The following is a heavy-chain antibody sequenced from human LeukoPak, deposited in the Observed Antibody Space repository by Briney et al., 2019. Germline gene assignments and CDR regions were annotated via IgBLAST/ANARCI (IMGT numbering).Heavy chain of an antibody. CDR3: ARGSFPAYMTTVTTRAFPFDP. CDR2: TYYRSKWYN. J-gene: IGHJ5*02. Sequence: SQTLSLTCAISGDSVSSNSAAWNWIRQSPSRGLEWLGRTYYRSKWYNDYAVSVKSRITINPDTSKNQFSLKLSSVTAADTAVYYCARGSFPAYMTTVTTRAFPFDPWGQGTLVTVSS. CDR1: GDSVSSNSAA. V-gene: IGHV6-1*01. D-gene: IGHD4-17*01.